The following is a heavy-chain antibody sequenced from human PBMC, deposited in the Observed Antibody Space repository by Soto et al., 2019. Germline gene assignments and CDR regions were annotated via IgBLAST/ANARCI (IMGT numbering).Heavy chain of an antibody. CDR3: ARANWNDGYYYYYGMDV. J-gene: IGHJ6*02. V-gene: IGHV4-34*01. Sequence: PSETLSLTCAVDGGSFSGYYWCWIRHPPGNGLEWIGEINHSGSTNYNPSLKSRVTISVDMSKNQFSLKLSSVTAADTAVYYCARANWNDGYYYYYGMDVWGQGTTVT. CDR1: GGSFSGYY. CDR2: INHSGST. D-gene: IGHD1-1*01.